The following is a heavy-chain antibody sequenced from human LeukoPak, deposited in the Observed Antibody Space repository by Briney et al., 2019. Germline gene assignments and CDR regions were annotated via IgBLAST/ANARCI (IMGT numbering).Heavy chain of an antibody. CDR2: IYYSGST. CDR3: ARDLRGLRGASDY. J-gene: IGHJ4*02. D-gene: IGHD4-17*01. CDR1: GGSIRSSDYY. Sequence: PSETLSLTCTVSGGSIRSSDYYWGWIRQPPGKGLEWIGSIYYSGSTYSNPSLKSRVTISMDTSKNQFSLKLSSMTAADTAVYYCARDLRGLRGASDYWGQGTLVTVSS. V-gene: IGHV4-39*07.